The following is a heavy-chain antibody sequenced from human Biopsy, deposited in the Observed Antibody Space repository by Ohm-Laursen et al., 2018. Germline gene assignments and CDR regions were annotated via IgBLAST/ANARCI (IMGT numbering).Heavy chain of an antibody. V-gene: IGHV1-24*01. J-gene: IGHJ4*02. CDR3: AADINVWNVNY. CDR1: GYTLTELS. D-gene: IGHD1-1*01. Sequence: GASVKVSCKVSGYTLTELSMRWVRQAPEKGLEWMGGFAPENGKTVYAQNFQARVSMTEDTSTDTAYMELRSLRSEDTAVYYCAADINVWNVNYWGQGTQVTVSS. CDR2: FAPENGKT.